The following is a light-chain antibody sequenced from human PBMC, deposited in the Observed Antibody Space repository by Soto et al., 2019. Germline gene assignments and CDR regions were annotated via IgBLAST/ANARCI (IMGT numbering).Light chain of an antibody. J-gene: IGKJ5*01. CDR3: QQYGSSPTIT. V-gene: IGKV3-15*01. CDR1: QSVRSN. Sequence: EIVMTQSPATLSVSPGERVTLSCRASQSVRSNLAWYQQKPGQAPRLLIYGASTRATGLPARFSGSGSGTDFTLTISSLQSEDFAVYYCQQYGSSPTITFGQGTRLEIK. CDR2: GAS.